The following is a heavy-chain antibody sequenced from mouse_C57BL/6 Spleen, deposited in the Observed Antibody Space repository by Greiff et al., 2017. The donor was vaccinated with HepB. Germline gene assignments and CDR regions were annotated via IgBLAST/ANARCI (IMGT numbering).Heavy chain of an antibody. J-gene: IGHJ2*01. Sequence: EVMLVESGGGLVKPGGSLKLSCAASGFTFSSYAMSWVRQTPEKRLEWVATISDGGSYTYYPDNVKGRFTISRDNAKNNLYLQMSHLKSEDTAMDYCARGDYGSSFDYWGQGTTLTVSS. CDR1: GFTFSSYA. CDR2: ISDGGSYT. V-gene: IGHV5-4*03. CDR3: ARGDYGSSFDY. D-gene: IGHD1-1*01.